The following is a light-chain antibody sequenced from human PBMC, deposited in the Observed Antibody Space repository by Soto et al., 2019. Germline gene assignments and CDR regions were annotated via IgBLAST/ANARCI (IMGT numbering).Light chain of an antibody. CDR1: QSVGSN. CDR3: QQRINSLT. J-gene: IGKJ4*01. CDR2: DAS. V-gene: IGKV3-11*01. Sequence: ETVLTQSPATLSLSPGERATLSCRASQSVGSNLAWYQQKPGQAPRLLIYDASNRATGIPARFSGSGSGTDFTLTISSLEPEDFAVYFYQQRINSLTFGGGTKVEIK.